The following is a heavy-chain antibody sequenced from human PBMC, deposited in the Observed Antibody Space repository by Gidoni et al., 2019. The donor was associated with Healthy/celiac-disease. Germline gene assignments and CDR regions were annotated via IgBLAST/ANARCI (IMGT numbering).Heavy chain of an antibody. CDR2: IYYSGST. J-gene: IGHJ3*02. CDR3: AREDEYSSSSSAFDI. Sequence: QLQLQESGPGLVKPSETLSLTCTVSGGSISSSSYYWGWIRQPPGKGLEWIGSIYYSGSTYYNPSLKSRVTISVDTSKNQFSLKLSSVTAADTAVYYCAREDEYSSSSSAFDIWGQGTMVTVSS. D-gene: IGHD6-6*01. V-gene: IGHV4-39*01. CDR1: GGSISSSSYY.